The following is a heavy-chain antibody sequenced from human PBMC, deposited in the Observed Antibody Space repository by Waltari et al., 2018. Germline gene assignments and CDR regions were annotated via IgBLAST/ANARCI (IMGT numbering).Heavy chain of an antibody. CDR1: GFTFTDYW. CDR2: INKDGSEK. CDR3: VRDHWGPDY. V-gene: IGHV3-7*01. J-gene: IGHJ4*02. D-gene: IGHD7-27*01. Sequence: EVHLVESGGGLVQPGGSLRLSCAASGFTFTDYWMSWVRQAPGKGTWWVANINKDGSEKNYVDYVKGRFTISRDNAKDSVYLQMNSLRADDTAMYYCVRDHWGPDYWGQGTLVTVSS.